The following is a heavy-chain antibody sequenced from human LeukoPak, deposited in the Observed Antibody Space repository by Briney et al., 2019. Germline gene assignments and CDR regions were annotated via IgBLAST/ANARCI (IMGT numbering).Heavy chain of an antibody. V-gene: IGHV3-64*01. D-gene: IGHD2-21*02. CDR1: GFTFNSYA. CDR3: ARGAPYCGGDCYSPSDY. Sequence: GGSLRLSCAASGFTFNSYAMHWVRQAPGKGLEYVSAISRNGGSTYYANSVKGRFTISRDNSKNTLYLQMDGLKSEDMAVYYCARGAPYCGGDCYSPSDYWGQGTLVTVSS. J-gene: IGHJ4*02. CDR2: ISRNGGST.